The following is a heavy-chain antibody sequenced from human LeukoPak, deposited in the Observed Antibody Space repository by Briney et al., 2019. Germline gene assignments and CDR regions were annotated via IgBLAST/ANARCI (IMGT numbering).Heavy chain of an antibody. Sequence: SETLSLTCTVSGGSITSYYWSWIRQPPGKGLEWIAYTHYTGSTNYNPSLKSRVTISLDTSKNQFSLKLSSVTAADTAVYYCAREGYYDSSGYYRQYYFDYWGQGTLVTVSS. V-gene: IGHV4-59*01. CDR3: AREGYYDSSGYYRQYYFDY. CDR1: GGSITSYY. CDR2: THYTGST. D-gene: IGHD3-22*01. J-gene: IGHJ4*02.